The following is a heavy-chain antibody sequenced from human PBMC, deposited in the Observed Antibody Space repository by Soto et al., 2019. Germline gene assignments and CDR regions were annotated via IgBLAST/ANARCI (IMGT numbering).Heavy chain of an antibody. CDR3: AALPGEQDYYYGMGV. CDR2: IYYSGST. J-gene: IGHJ6*02. V-gene: IGHV4-39*01. D-gene: IGHD3-16*01. CDR1: GGSISSSSYY. Sequence: SETLSLTCTVSGGSISSSSYYWGWIRQPPGKGLEWIGSIYYSGSTYYNPSLKSRVTISVDTSKNQFSLKLSSVTAADTAVYYCAALPGEQDYYYGMGVWGQGTTVTVSS.